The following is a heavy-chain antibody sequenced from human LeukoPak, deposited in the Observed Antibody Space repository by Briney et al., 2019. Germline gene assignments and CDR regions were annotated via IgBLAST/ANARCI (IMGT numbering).Heavy chain of an antibody. D-gene: IGHD3-22*01. Sequence: SETLSLTCTVSGGSISSYYWSWIRQPPGKGLEWIGYIYYSGSTNYNPSLKSRVTISVDTSKNQFSLKLSSVTAADTAVYYCARHQRYYDSRRGLDYWGQGTLVTVSS. CDR2: IYYSGST. CDR1: GGSISSYY. CDR3: ARHQRYYDSRRGLDY. V-gene: IGHV4-59*08. J-gene: IGHJ4*02.